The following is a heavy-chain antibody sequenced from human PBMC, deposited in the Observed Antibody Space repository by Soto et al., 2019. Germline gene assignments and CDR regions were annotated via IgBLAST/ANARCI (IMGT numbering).Heavy chain of an antibody. CDR2: IKSKTDGGTT. CDR3: TTTWANIVLMVYAGRDAFDI. J-gene: IGHJ3*02. D-gene: IGHD2-8*01. CDR1: GFTFSNAW. Sequence: PVGSLRLSCAASGFTFSNAWMSWVRQAPGKGLEWVGRIKSKTDGGTTDYAAPVKGRFTISRDDSKNTLYLQMNSLKTEDTAVYYCTTTWANIVLMVYAGRDAFDIWGQGTMVTVSS. V-gene: IGHV3-15*01.